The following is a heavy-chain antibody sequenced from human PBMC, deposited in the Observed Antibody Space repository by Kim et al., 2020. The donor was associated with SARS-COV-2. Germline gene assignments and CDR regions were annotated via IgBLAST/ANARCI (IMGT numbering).Heavy chain of an antibody. CDR3: TIETPTRVLNVVTPH. CDR2: FKGKTEGETT. CDR1: GFTFTNAS. D-gene: IGHD3-10*01. V-gene: IGHV3-15*01. J-gene: IGHJ4*02. Sequence: GGSLRLSCVGSGFTFTNASMSWVRQAPGKGLEWLGRFKGKTEGETTECAAPGKGRFTISGDDSKNTLYLQMNSLKTEDTAVYYCTIETPTRVLNVVTPHWGQGTLVTVPS.